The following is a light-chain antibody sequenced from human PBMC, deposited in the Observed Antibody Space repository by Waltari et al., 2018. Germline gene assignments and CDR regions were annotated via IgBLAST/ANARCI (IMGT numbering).Light chain of an antibody. Sequence: QSVLTQPPSVSAAPEEKVSISCSGRSSNIGNNYVSLYQHLPGTAPKLLIYDNNKRLSGIPDRFSGSRSGTSATLGITGLQTGDEADYFCATWDSSLNIWVFGGGTKLTVL. CDR1: SSNIGNNY. CDR2: DNN. V-gene: IGLV1-51*01. CDR3: ATWDSSLNIWV. J-gene: IGLJ3*02.